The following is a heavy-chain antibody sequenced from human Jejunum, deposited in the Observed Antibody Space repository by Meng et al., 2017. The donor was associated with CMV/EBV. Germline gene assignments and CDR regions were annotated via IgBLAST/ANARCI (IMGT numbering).Heavy chain of an antibody. Sequence: ASGFPLSSYEINWVRQAPGKGLEWISYISVGATVINYADSVRGRFTISRDNAKNSLYLQMNSLRAEDTAVYYCARGHSSGYYYPDWGQGTLVTVSS. V-gene: IGHV3-48*03. CDR1: GFPLSSYE. CDR2: ISVGATVI. D-gene: IGHD3-22*01. CDR3: ARGHSSGYYYPD. J-gene: IGHJ4*02.